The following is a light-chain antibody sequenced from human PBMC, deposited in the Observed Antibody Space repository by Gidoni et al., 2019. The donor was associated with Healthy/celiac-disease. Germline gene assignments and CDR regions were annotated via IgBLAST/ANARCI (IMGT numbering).Light chain of an antibody. V-gene: IGKV4-1*01. CDR3: QQYYSTPPHMYT. J-gene: IGKJ2*01. CDR2: WAS. CDR1: QSVLYSSNNKNY. Sequence: DIVMTQSPDSLAVSLGERATINCKSSQSVLYSSNNKNYLAWYQQKPGQPPKLLIYWASTRESGVPDRFSGSGSGTDFTHTISSLQAEDVAVYYCQQYYSTPPHMYTFGQGTKLEIK.